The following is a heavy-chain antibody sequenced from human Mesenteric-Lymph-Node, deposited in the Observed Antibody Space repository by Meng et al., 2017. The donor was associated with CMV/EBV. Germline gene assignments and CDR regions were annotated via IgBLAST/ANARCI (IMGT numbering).Heavy chain of an antibody. CDR2: ISSRSSTI. CDR1: GFTFSDYY. Sequence: GGSLRLSCAASGFTFSDYYMTWIRQAPGKGLEWVSYISSRSSTIYYADSVKGRFTISRDNAKNSLYPQMNSLRAEDTAVYYCARDLDYGGSSGEGYWGQGTLVTVSS. V-gene: IGHV3-11*04. CDR3: ARDLDYGGSSGEGY. J-gene: IGHJ4*02. D-gene: IGHD4-23*01.